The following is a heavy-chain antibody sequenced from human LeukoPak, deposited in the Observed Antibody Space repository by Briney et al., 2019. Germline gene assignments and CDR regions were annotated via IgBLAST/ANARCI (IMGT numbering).Heavy chain of an antibody. CDR3: ARRRYNWNAIDY. Sequence: GESLRISCQGFGYNFTSYWISWVRQMPGKGLEWMGRVDPSDSYINYSPSFQGHVTISADKSITTAYLQWSSLKASDTAMYYCARRRYNWNAIDYWGQGTLVTVSS. D-gene: IGHD1-20*01. CDR1: GYNFTSYW. V-gene: IGHV5-10-1*01. CDR2: VDPSDSYI. J-gene: IGHJ4*02.